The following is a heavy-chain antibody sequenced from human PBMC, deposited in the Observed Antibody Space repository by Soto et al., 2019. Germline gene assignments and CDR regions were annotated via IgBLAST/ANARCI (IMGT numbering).Heavy chain of an antibody. CDR3: ASSHYYGSGSYSNSEYYYYGMDV. D-gene: IGHD3-10*01. V-gene: IGHV5-10-1*01. J-gene: IGHJ6*02. Sequence: GESLKISCKGSGYSFTSYWISWVRQMPGKGLEWMGRIDPSDSYTNYSPSFQGHVTISADKSISTAYLQWSSLKASDTAMYYCASSHYYGSGSYSNSEYYYYGMDVWGQGTTVTVSS. CDR2: IDPSDSYT. CDR1: GYSFTSYW.